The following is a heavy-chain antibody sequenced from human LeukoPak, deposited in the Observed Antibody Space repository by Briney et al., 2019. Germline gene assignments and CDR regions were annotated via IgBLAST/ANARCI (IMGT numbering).Heavy chain of an antibody. D-gene: IGHD1-26*01. Sequence: SETLSLTCAVYGGSFSGYYWSWIRQPPGKGLEWIGEINHSGSTNYIPSLKSRVTVSLDTSKTQFSLKLSSVTAADTAVYYCARRGIVGATTDYWGQGTLVTVSS. J-gene: IGHJ4*02. CDR3: ARRGIVGATTDY. CDR2: INHSGST. V-gene: IGHV4-34*01. CDR1: GGSFSGYY.